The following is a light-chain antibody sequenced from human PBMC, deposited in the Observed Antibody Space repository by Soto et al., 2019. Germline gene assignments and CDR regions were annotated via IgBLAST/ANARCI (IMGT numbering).Light chain of an antibody. CDR1: QSISSY. V-gene: IGKV1-39*01. CDR2: AAS. J-gene: IGKJ1*01. Sequence: DIQMTQSPSSLSASVGDRVTITCRASQSISSYLYWYQQKPGKAPKLLIYAASSLQSGVPSRFSGSGSGTDFTLTISSLQPEDFATYYCQQSYSTLPTFGQGTKVEIK. CDR3: QQSYSTLPT.